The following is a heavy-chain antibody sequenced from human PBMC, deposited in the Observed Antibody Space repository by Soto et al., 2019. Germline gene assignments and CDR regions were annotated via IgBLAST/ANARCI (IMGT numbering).Heavy chain of an antibody. J-gene: IGHJ6*02. V-gene: IGHV1-46*03. Sequence: QVQLVQSGAEVKKPGASVKVSCKASGYTFTSYYMHWVRQAPGQGLEWMGIINPSGGSTSYAQKFQGRVTMTRDTSTSTVYMELSSLRSEDTAVYYCARDQGLVVVAPYYYYGMDVWGQGTTVTVSS. CDR3: ARDQGLVVVAPYYYYGMDV. D-gene: IGHD2-15*01. CDR2: INPSGGST. CDR1: GYTFTSYY.